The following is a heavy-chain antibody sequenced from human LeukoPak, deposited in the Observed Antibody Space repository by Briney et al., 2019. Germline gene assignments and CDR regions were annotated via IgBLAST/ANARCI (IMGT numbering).Heavy chain of an antibody. CDR2: ISSSGSTI. J-gene: IGHJ6*04. CDR3: ARRDYGTDYGMDV. CDR1: GFTFSSYA. D-gene: IGHD4-17*01. V-gene: IGHV3-48*03. Sequence: GGSLRLSCAASGFTFSSYAMHWVRQAPGKGLEWVSYISSSGSTIYYADSVKGRFTISRDNAKNSLYLQMNSLRAEDTAVYYCARRDYGTDYGMDVWGKGTTVTVSS.